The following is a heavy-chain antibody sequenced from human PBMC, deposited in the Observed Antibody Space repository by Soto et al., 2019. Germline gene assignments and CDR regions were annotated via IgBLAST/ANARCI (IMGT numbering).Heavy chain of an antibody. CDR1: GYTFTSYD. CDR3: ARGNGDYVSGAFDT. J-gene: IGHJ3*02. D-gene: IGHD4-17*01. CDR2: MNPHSGNT. Sequence: QVQLVQSGAEVKKPGASVKVSCKASGYTFTSYDINWVRQATGQGLEWMGSMNPHSGNTGHAQRFQGRVTMTRNTSISTAYMELSSLRSEDTAVYYCARGNGDYVSGAFDTWGQGTMVTVSS. V-gene: IGHV1-8*01.